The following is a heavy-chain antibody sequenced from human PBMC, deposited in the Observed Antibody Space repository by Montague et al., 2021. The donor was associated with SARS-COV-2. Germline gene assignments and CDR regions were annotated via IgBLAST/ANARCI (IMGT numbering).Heavy chain of an antibody. D-gene: IGHD3-10*01. CDR3: ARWYYGSGSYPH. V-gene: IGHV4-38-2*01. CDR2: IYHSGGT. J-gene: IGHJ4*02. Sequence: SETLSLTCSVSGYAISSRYYWGWIRQPPGKGLEWMGNIYHSGGTYYSPXLKSRVTVSVDTSKNQFSLRLSSVTAADTAVYYCARWYYGSGSYPHWGQGTLVTVSS. CDR1: GYAISSRYY.